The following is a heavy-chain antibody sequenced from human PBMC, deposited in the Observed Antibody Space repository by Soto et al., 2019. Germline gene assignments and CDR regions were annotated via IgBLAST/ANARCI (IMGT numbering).Heavy chain of an antibody. CDR2: ISSSSSTI. CDR3: ARDSVYSGYEIYYYYGMDV. V-gene: IGHV3-48*02. J-gene: IGHJ6*02. CDR1: GCTFISYS. Sequence: GGSLRLSCAASGCTFISYSMSWVRQAPGKGLEWVSYISSSSSTIYYADSVKGRFTISRDNAKNSLYLQMNSLRDEDTAVYYCARDSVYSGYEIYYYYGMDVWGQGTTVTVSS. D-gene: IGHD5-12*01.